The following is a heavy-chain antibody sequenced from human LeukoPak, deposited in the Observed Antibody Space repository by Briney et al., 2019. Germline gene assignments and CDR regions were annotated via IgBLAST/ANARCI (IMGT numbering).Heavy chain of an antibody. CDR2: ISSSGSTI. D-gene: IGHD3-16*02. J-gene: IGHJ4*02. V-gene: IGHV3-48*03. CDR1: GFTFSSYE. CDR3: ARLREITFGGVIGIDY. Sequence: GGSLRLSCAASGFTFSSYEMNWVRQAPGKGLEWVSYISSSGSTIYYADSVKGRFTISRDNAKNSLYLQMNSLRAEDTAVYYCARLREITFGGVIGIDYWGQGTLVTVSS.